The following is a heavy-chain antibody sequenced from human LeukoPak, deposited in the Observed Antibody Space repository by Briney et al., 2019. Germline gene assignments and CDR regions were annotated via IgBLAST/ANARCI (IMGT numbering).Heavy chain of an antibody. CDR1: GGSISSYY. CDR2: IYYSGST. J-gene: IGHJ4*02. V-gene: IGHV4-59*08. Sequence: SETLSLTCTVSGGSISSYYWSWIRQPPGKGLEWIGYIYYSGSTNYNPSLKSRVTISVDASKNQFSLKLSSVTAADTAVYYCARHVEGQLALGDYWGQGTLVTVSS. CDR3: ARHVEGQLALGDY. D-gene: IGHD6-6*01.